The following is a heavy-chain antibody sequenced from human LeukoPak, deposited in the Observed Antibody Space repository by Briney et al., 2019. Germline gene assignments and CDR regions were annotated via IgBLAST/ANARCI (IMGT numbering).Heavy chain of an antibody. CDR3: ARLVYCSGGSCYSPGAFDI. D-gene: IGHD2-15*01. Sequence: SVKVSCKASGGTFSSYAFSWVRQAPGQGLEWMGRIIPILGIANYAQKFQGRVTITADKSTSTAYMELSSLRSEDTAVYYCARLVYCSGGSCYSPGAFDIWGQGTMVTVSS. CDR2: IIPILGIA. CDR1: GGTFSSYA. V-gene: IGHV1-69*04. J-gene: IGHJ3*02.